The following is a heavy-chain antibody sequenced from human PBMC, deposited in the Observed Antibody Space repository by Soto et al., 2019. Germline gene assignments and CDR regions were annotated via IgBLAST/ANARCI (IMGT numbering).Heavy chain of an antibody. J-gene: IGHJ3*02. CDR1: GFSVSYSA. Sequence: GESLRLSCAASGFSVSYSAMSWVRQAPGKGLEWVSSISASGAVTYYADSVKGRFTISRDTSKDTVYLQMKRLRVEDTAVYYCAKAPLAFDIWGQGTLVTVSS. CDR3: AKAPLAFDI. CDR2: ISASGAVT. V-gene: IGHV3-23*01.